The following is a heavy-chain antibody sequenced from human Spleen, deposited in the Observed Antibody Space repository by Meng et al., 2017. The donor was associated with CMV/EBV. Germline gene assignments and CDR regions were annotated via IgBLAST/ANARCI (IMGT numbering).Heavy chain of an antibody. Sequence: GESLKISCAASGFTFNDYWMSWVRQAPGKGLEWVATIKQDGSEGHYVDSVKGRFTISRDNAKDSLYLQVSSLRVEDTAVYYCARLRYFDWVDWGQGTLVTVSS. J-gene: IGHJ4*02. CDR2: IKQDGSEG. D-gene: IGHD3-9*01. V-gene: IGHV3-7*03. CDR1: GFTFNDYW. CDR3: ARLRYFDWVD.